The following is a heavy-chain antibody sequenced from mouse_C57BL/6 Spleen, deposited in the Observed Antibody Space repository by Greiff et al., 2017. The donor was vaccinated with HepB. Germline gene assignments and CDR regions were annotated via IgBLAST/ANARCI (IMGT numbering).Heavy chain of an antibody. CDR1: GFNINDYY. CDR2: IDPDDGDT. Sequence: EVQLQQSGAELVRPGASVKLSCTASGFNINDYYMHWVKQRPEQGLEWIGRIDPDDGDTEYATKFQGKATMTADTSSNTAYLQLSSLTSEDTAVYYCTTPYSNYFDYWGQGTTLTVSS. J-gene: IGHJ2*01. CDR3: TTPYSNYFDY. D-gene: IGHD2-5*01. V-gene: IGHV14-1*01.